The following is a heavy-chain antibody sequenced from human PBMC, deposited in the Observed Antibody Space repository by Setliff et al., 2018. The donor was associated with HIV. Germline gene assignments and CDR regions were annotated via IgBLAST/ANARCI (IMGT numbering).Heavy chain of an antibody. CDR1: GGSTSSSNW. V-gene: IGHV4-4*02. J-gene: IGHJ5*02. CDR3: ARVITMVWTTFDP. Sequence: ETLSLTCAVSGGSTSSSNWWSWVRQPPGKGLEWIGEIYHSGGTNYNPSLKSRVTISLDKSKNHFSLELRSVTAADTAVYYCARVITMVWTTFDPWGQGTLVTVSS. CDR2: IYHSGGT. D-gene: IGHD3-10*01.